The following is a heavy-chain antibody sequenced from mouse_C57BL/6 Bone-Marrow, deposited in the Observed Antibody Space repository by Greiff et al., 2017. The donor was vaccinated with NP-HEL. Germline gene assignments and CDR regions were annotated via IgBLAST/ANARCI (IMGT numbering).Heavy chain of an antibody. Sequence: QVQLQQPGAELVKPGASVKLSCKASGYTFTSYWMQWVKQRPGQGLEWIGEIDPSDSYTNYNQKFKGKATLTVDTSSSTAYMQLSSLTSEDSAVYYCARKDYYGSLYYFDYWGQGTTLTVSS. J-gene: IGHJ2*01. CDR2: IDPSDSYT. D-gene: IGHD1-1*01. V-gene: IGHV1-50*01. CDR1: GYTFTSYW. CDR3: ARKDYYGSLYYFDY.